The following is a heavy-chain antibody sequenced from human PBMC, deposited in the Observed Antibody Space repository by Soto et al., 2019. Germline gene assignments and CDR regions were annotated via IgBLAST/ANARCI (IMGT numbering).Heavy chain of an antibody. D-gene: IGHD6-19*01. V-gene: IGHV6-1*01. CDR1: GDRVSSNSAA. CDR2: TYYRSKWYN. J-gene: IGHJ4*02. CDR3: AREESLAVAGTFDY. Sequence: QSQTLSLTCAISGDRVSSNSAAWNWIRQSPSRGLEWLGRTYYRSKWYNDYAVSVKSRITINPDTSKNQFSLQLNSVTPEDTAVYYCAREESLAVAGTFDYWGQGTLVTVSS.